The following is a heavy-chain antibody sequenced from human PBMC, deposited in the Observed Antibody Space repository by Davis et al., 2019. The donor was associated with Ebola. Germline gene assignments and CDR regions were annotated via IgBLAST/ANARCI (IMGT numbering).Heavy chain of an antibody. D-gene: IGHD2-15*01. V-gene: IGHV3-23*01. Sequence: PGGSLRLSCAASGFTFSSYAMSWVRQAPGKGLEWVSAISGSGGSTYYADSVKGRFTISRDNSKNTLHLQMNSLRAEDTAVYYCARPQGSGGYYYFDYWGQGTLVTVSS. J-gene: IGHJ4*02. CDR3: ARPQGSGGYYYFDY. CDR1: GFTFSSYA. CDR2: ISGSGGST.